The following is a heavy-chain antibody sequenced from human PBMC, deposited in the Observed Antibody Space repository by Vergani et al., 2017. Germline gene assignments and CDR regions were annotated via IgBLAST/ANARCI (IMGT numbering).Heavy chain of an antibody. CDR3: ARGPYGSGMVDY. D-gene: IGHD3-10*01. Sequence: QVQLVQSGAEVKKPGASVRVSCKASGFTFTSYHIHWVRQAPGQGLEWMGWMNPNSGNTGYAQKFQGRVTITRNTSISTAYMELSSLRSEDTAVYYCARGPYGSGMVDYWGQGTLVTVSS. J-gene: IGHJ4*02. CDR1: GFTFTSYH. V-gene: IGHV1-8*03. CDR2: MNPNSGNT.